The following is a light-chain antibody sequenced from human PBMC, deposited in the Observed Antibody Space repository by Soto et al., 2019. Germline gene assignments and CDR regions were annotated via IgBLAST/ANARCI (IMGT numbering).Light chain of an antibody. CDR3: QQYNNYEWT. V-gene: IGKV1-5*03. Sequence: DIQMTQSPSTLSASVGDRVTIDCRASHNINNLLAWYQQKPGEAPKLLIFRASNLYSGVPPRFSGSGSGTQFTLTTNALQPDDFATYYFQQYNNYEWTFGQATKVEFK. J-gene: IGKJ1*01. CDR2: RAS. CDR1: HNINNL.